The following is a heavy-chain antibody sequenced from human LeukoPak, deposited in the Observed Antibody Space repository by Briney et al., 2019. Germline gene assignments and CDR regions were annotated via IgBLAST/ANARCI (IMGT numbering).Heavy chain of an antibody. CDR3: AKLDRRPRYYYDSSGYYLMGAFDI. CDR2: ISDSGKT. V-gene: IGHV4-59*01. CDR1: GVSMTNYY. J-gene: IGHJ3*02. Sequence: SETLSLTCTVSGVSMTNYYWSWIRQPPGKGLEWIGCISDSGKTNYNPSLRSRVTTSVDTSKNQFSLKLSSVTAADTAVYYCAKLDRRPRYYYDSSGYYLMGAFDIWGQGTMVTVSS. D-gene: IGHD3-22*01.